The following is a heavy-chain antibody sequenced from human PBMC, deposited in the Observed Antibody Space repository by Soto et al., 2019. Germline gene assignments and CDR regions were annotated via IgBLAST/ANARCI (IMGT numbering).Heavy chain of an antibody. V-gene: IGHV5-51*01. CDR2: IYPGDSDT. CDR1: GYSFTSYW. CDR3: ARLARLTSVTTTSNWFDP. J-gene: IGHJ5*02. D-gene: IGHD4-17*01. Sequence: PGESLKISCKGSGYSFTSYWIGWVRQMPGKGLEWMGIIYPGDSDTRYSPSFQGQVTISADKSISTAYLQWSSLKASDTAMYYCARLARLTSVTTTSNWFDPWGQGTLLTVSA.